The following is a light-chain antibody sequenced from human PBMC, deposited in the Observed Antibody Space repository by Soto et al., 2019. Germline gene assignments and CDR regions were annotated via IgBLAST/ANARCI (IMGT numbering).Light chain of an antibody. CDR3: QQYNSSPWT. CDR1: QSISSW. Sequence: DLQMTQSPSTLSASVGDRVTITCRASQSISSWLAWYQQQPGKAPKLLIYKASSLESGVASRFSGSGSGTEFTLTISSLQPDDFATYYCQQYNSSPWTFGQGTKVEIK. V-gene: IGKV1-5*03. J-gene: IGKJ1*01. CDR2: KAS.